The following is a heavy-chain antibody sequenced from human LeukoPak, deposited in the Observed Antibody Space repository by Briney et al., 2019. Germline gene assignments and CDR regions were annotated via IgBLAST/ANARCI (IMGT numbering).Heavy chain of an antibody. D-gene: IGHD1-14*01. CDR1: GFTFSSYA. CDR2: ISGSGGST. CDR3: VGPVFINY. Sequence: GGSLRLSCAASGFTFSSYAMSWVRQAPGKGLEWASSISGSGGSTYYADSVKGRFTISRDNSKNTLYLQMNSLRAEDTAVYYCVGPVFINYWGQGTLVTVSS. J-gene: IGHJ4*01. V-gene: IGHV3-23*01.